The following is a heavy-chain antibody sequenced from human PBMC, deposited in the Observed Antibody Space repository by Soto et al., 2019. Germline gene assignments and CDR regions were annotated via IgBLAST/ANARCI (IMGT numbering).Heavy chain of an antibody. J-gene: IGHJ4*02. V-gene: IGHV3-33*01. CDR3: AREQVYRWMATAGPDY. D-gene: IGHD6-13*01. Sequence: ESGGGVVQPGRSLTLSCAASGFPFSSYGMHWVRQAPGKGLEWVARIWYDGSNKYYADSVKGRFTISRDNSKNTLFLQMNSLRAEDTAVYYCAREQVYRWMATAGPDYWGQGTLVTVFS. CDR2: IWYDGSNK. CDR1: GFPFSSYG.